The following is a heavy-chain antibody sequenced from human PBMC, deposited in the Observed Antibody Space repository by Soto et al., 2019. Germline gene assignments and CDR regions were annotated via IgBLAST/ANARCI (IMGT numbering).Heavy chain of an antibody. CDR3: ARVGAAAAPGYFDY. Sequence: PSETLSLTCTVSGGSISSYYWSWIRQPPGKGLEWIGNIFDSGSTNYNPSLKSRVTISVDTSKNQFSLRVRSVTAADTAVYCCARVGAAAAPGYFDYWGQGTLVTVSS. CDR2: IFDSGST. CDR1: GGSISSYY. V-gene: IGHV4-59*01. J-gene: IGHJ4*02. D-gene: IGHD6-13*01.